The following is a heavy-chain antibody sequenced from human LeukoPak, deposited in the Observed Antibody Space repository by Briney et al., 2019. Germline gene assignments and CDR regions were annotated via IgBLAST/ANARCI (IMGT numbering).Heavy chain of an antibody. V-gene: IGHV3-23*01. Sequence: PGGSLRLSCAASGFTFSSYSMSWVRQAPGMGLEWVSAISGSGGSTYYADSVRGRFTISRDNSKNTVYLQMNSLRAEDTAVYFCAKEALPGIAVAGRVYWGQGTLVTVSS. CDR2: ISGSGGST. CDR3: AKEALPGIAVAGRVY. CDR1: GFTFSSYS. J-gene: IGHJ4*02. D-gene: IGHD6-19*01.